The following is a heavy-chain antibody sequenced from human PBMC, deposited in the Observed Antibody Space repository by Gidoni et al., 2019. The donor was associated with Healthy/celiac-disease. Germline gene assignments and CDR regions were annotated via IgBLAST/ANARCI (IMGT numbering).Heavy chain of an antibody. CDR1: GGPISSSSYY. J-gene: IGHJ4*02. Sequence: QLQLQESGPGLVKPSETLSLTCTVSGGPISSSSYYWGWIRQPPGKGLEWIGSIYYSGSTYYNPSLKSRVTISVDTSKNQFSLKLSSVTAADTAVYYCARRAGYSSSWYSDWGQGTLVTVSS. CDR3: ARRAGYSSSWYSD. CDR2: IYYSGST. V-gene: IGHV4-39*01. D-gene: IGHD6-13*01.